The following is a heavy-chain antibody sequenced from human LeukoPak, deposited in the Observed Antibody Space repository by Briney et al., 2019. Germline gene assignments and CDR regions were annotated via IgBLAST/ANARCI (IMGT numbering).Heavy chain of an antibody. J-gene: IGHJ6*03. D-gene: IGHD5-24*01. V-gene: IGHV1-2*02. CDR3: ASSVGYNKAGYYYYLDF. CDR1: GYTLTGSY. CDR2: TNPNTGGT. Sequence: GASVKVSCKASGYTLTGSYMHWVRQAPGQGLEWMGWTNPNTGGTNYAQKFQGRVTMTWDTSISTAYMELSSLRSDDTAVYYCASSVGYNKAGYYYYLDFWGKGTTVTVSS.